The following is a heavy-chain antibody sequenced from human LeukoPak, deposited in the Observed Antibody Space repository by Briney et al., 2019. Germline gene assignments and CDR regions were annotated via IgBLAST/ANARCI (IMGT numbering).Heavy chain of an antibody. CDR1: GGSISSSSYY. V-gene: IGHV4-39*01. CDR2: IYYSGST. J-gene: IGHJ4*02. CDR3: TYDSSGFIDY. D-gene: IGHD3-22*01. Sequence: SETLSLTCTVSGGSISSSSYYWGWIRQPPGKGLEWIGSIYYSGSTYYNPSLKSRVTISVDTSKNQFSLKLSSVTAADTAVYYCTYDSSGFIDYWGQGTLVTVSS.